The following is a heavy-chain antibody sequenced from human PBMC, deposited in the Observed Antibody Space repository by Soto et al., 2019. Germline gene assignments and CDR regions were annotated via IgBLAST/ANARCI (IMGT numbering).Heavy chain of an antibody. CDR3: ARASGSGSYYNSNNWFDP. V-gene: IGHV4-39*07. CDR1: GGSISSSSYY. Sequence: SETLSLTCTVSGGSISSSSYYWGWIRQPPGKGLEWIGSIYYSGSTYYNPSLKSRVTISVDTSKNQFSLKLSSVTAADTAVYYCARASGSGSYYNSNNWFDPWGQGTLVTVSS. J-gene: IGHJ5*02. CDR2: IYYSGST. D-gene: IGHD3-10*01.